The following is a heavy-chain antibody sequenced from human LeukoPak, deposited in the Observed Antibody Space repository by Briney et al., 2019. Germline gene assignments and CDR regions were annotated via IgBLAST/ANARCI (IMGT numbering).Heavy chain of an antibody. V-gene: IGHV3-48*04. CDR1: GFTFSSSS. Sequence: PGGSLRLSCAASGFTFSSSSMAWVRQAPGKGLECVAYISTWSTAIEYAGSVKGRFTISRDNAKDSLWLQMNGLRPEDTAVYYCTKGVGDSSTFDYWGQGTLVTVSS. D-gene: IGHD6-6*01. CDR3: TKGVGDSSTFDY. J-gene: IGHJ4*02. CDR2: ISTWSTAI.